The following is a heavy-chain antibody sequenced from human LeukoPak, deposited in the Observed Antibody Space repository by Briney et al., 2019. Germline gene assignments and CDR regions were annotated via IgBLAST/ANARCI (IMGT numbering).Heavy chain of an antibody. CDR2: ISDSGRDT. CDR1: GFTFSSHA. Sequence: GGSLRLSCAASGFTFSSHAMSWVRQAPGKGLEWVSAISDSGRDTSYAGSVKGRFTISRDNSKNTLYLQMNSLRAEDTAVYYCARDALIAAAGTEVEDAFDIWGQGTMVTVSS. CDR3: ARDALIAAAGTEVEDAFDI. V-gene: IGHV3-23*01. J-gene: IGHJ3*02. D-gene: IGHD6-13*01.